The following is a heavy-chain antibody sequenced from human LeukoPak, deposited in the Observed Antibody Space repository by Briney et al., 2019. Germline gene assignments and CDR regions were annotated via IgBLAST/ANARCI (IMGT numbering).Heavy chain of an antibody. CDR3: VRDGPSAVGGPRAFDI. CDR1: GFTFDDYA. V-gene: IGHV3-9*01. CDR2: ISWNSGSI. D-gene: IGHD3-16*01. J-gene: IGHJ3*02. Sequence: GGSLRLSCVVSGFTFDDYAMHWVRQAPGKGLEWVSGISWNSGSIGHADSVKGRFTISRDNAKNSLYLQMNSLRAEDTAVYFCVRDGPSAVGGPRAFDIWGQGTMVTVSS.